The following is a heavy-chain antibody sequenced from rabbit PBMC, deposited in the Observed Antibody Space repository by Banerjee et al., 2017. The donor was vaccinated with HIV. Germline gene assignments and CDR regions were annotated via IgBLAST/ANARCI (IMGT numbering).Heavy chain of an antibody. CDR3: ARAGTSGWGDAFNL. CDR2: IYTGSDST. D-gene: IGHD4-1*01. J-gene: IGHJ4*01. Sequence: QSLEESGGDLVKPGASLTLTCTASGFSFSSSYYMCWVRQAPGKGLEWIGCIYTGSDSTYYASWAKGRFTISKTSTTVDLKMTSLTAADTATYFCARAGTSGWGDAFNLWGPGTLVTVS. V-gene: IGHV1S40*01. CDR1: GFSFSSSYY.